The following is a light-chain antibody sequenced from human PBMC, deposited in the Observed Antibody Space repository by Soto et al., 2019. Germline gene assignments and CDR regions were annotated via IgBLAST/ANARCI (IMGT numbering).Light chain of an antibody. Sequence: QAVVTQPPSVSGAPGQRVTISCSGSSSNIGSHTVNWYQQLPGTAPKLLIYTDNQWASGVPERFSGSKSGTSASLAISGLQFEDEADYYCAAWDDSMKEVFGTGTKLTVL. CDR1: SSNIGSHT. CDR2: TDN. J-gene: IGLJ1*01. V-gene: IGLV1-44*01. CDR3: AAWDDSMKEV.